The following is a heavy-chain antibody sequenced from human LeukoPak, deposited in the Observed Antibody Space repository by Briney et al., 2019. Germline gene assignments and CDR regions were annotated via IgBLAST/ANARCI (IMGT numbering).Heavy chain of an antibody. J-gene: IGHJ4*02. Sequence: GGSLRLSCAASGFTFSSYAMSWVRQAPGKGLEWVSAISGSGGSTYYADSVKGRITISRDNSKNTLYLQMNSLRAEDTAVYYCAKRETIPWSIAAPPGVLAFDYWGQGTLVTVSS. CDR2: ISGSGGST. CDR1: GFTFSSYA. CDR3: AKRETIPWSIAAPPGVLAFDY. V-gene: IGHV3-23*01. D-gene: IGHD6-6*01.